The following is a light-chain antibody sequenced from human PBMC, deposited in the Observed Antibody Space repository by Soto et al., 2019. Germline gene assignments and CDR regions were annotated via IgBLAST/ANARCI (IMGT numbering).Light chain of an antibody. V-gene: IGKV3-15*01. CDR1: QSLSSN. CDR3: QQYNNWPPAT. CDR2: GAS. J-gene: IGKJ1*01. Sequence: EIVMTQSPGTLSVSPGERATLSCRASQSLSSNLAWYQQKPGQAPRLLIYGASTRATGIPARFSGSGSGTEFTLTISSLQSEDFAVYYCQQYNNWPPATFGQGTKVDIK.